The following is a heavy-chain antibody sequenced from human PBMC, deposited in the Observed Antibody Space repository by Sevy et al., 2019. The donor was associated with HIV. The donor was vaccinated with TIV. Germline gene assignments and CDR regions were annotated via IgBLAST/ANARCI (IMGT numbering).Heavy chain of an antibody. V-gene: IGHV4-4*07. CDR3: ARDRGYDFWSGRGWFDP. CDR2: IYTSGST. CDR1: GGSISSYY. J-gene: IGHJ5*02. D-gene: IGHD3-3*01. Sequence: SQTLSLTCTVSGGSISSYYWSWIRQPAGKGLEWIGRIYTSGSTNYNPSLKSRVTMSVDTSKNQFSLKLSSVTAADTAVYYCARDRGYDFWSGRGWFDPWGQGTLVTVSS.